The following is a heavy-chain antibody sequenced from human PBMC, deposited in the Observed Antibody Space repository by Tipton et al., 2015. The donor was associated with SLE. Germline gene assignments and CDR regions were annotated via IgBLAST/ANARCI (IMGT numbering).Heavy chain of an antibody. Sequence: SLRLSCATSHFSVGGNYVSWVRQAPGKGLEWVTLLYATNTPYYSDSVKGRFTISTDNSKKTLYLHMSSLSPEDTAVYYCAREFRNGYFDLWGRGTLVTVSS. V-gene: IGHV3-53*01. CDR3: AREFRNGYFDL. CDR1: HFSVGGNY. J-gene: IGHJ2*01. D-gene: IGHD1-14*01. CDR2: LYATNTP.